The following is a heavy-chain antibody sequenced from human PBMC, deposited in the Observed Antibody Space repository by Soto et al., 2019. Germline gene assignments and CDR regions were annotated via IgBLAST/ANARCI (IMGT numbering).Heavy chain of an antibody. V-gene: IGHV3-33*01. D-gene: IGHD3-10*01. J-gene: IGHJ3*02. CDR3: ATLGTVRGIMEGVDAFDM. CDR1: GFTISPYG. CDR2: IWYDGSYK. Sequence: QVQLVESGGGVVQPGRSLRLSCAASGFTISPYGMHWVRQAPGKGLEWVAVIWYDGSYKYYADYVKGRFTISRDNSKNTLYLQMISLTVEDTAVYYCATLGTVRGIMEGVDAFDMWGQGTMVIVSS.